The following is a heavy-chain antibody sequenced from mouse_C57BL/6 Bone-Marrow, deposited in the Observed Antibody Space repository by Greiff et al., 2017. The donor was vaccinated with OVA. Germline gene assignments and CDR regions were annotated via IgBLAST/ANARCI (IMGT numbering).Heavy chain of an antibody. V-gene: IGHV1-81*01. Sequence: VQRVESGAELARPGASVKLSCKASGYTFTSYGISWVKQRTGQGLEWIGEIYPRSGNTYYNEKFKGKATLTADKSSSTAYMELRSLTSEDSAVYFGARSLGRGAWFAYWGQGTLVTVSA. CDR1: GYTFTSYG. CDR3: ARSLGRGAWFAY. D-gene: IGHD4-1*01. CDR2: IYPRSGNT. J-gene: IGHJ3*01.